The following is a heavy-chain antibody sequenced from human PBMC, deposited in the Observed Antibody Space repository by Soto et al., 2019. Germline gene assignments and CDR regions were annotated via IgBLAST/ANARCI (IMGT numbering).Heavy chain of an antibody. CDR2: ISSSSSTI. CDR1: GFTFSSYS. V-gene: IGHV3-48*01. D-gene: IGHD6-13*01. J-gene: IGHJ5*02. Sequence: EVQLVESGGGLVQPGGSLTLSCAASGFTFSSYSMNWVRQAPGKGLEWVSYISSSSSTIYYADSVKGRFTISRDNAKNSLYLQMNSLRAEYTAVCYCARHPERIAQIGWFDPWGQGTLVTVSA. CDR3: ARHPERIAQIGWFDP.